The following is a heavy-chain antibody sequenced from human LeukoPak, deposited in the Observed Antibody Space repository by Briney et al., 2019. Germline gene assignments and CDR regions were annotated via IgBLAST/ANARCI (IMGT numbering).Heavy chain of an antibody. D-gene: IGHD3-10*01. V-gene: IGHV3-21*01. CDR1: GFSFNTYG. Sequence: GGSLTLSCAASGFSFNTYGMHWVRQAPRQGLDSISSINPISSPSRSYIDYGESVTGRFTVSTENAQNSLYLQMDSLRAEDTAMYYCARDQGRGVTPYLDYWGHGTMVTVSS. CDR2: INPISSPSRSYI. CDR3: ARDQGRGVTPYLDY. J-gene: IGHJ4*01.